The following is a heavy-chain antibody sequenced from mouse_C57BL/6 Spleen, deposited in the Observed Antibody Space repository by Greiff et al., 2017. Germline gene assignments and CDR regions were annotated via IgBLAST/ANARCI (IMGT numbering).Heavy chain of an antibody. CDR1: GYAFSSSW. D-gene: IGHD2-3*01. CDR3: ARGGWLLGMDY. CDR2: IYPGDGDT. Sequence: VKLQESGPELVKPGASVKISCKASGYAFSSSWMNWVKQRPGKGLEWIGRIYPGDGDTNYNGKFKGKATLTADKSSSTAYMQRSRLTSEDSAVYFCARGGWLLGMDYWGQGTSVTVSS. J-gene: IGHJ4*01. V-gene: IGHV1-82*01.